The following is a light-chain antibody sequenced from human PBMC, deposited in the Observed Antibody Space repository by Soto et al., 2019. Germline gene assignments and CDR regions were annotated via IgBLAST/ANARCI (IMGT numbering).Light chain of an antibody. Sequence: EIVMTQSPATLSVSPGERATLSCRASQSVSSNLAWYQQKPGQPPRLLIYGASTRATGIPARFSGSGSGTEFTLTISSLQSEDFAVYYCQQYNNWPQAFGGGTKVEIK. J-gene: IGKJ4*01. CDR1: QSVSSN. CDR3: QQYNNWPQA. V-gene: IGKV3-15*01. CDR2: GAS.